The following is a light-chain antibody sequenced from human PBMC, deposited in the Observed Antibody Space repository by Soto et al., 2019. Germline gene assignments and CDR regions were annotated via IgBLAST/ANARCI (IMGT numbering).Light chain of an antibody. CDR1: QTISSW. J-gene: IGKJ1*01. CDR3: QHYNSYSEA. Sequence: DIQMTQSPSTLSGSVGDRATITCRASQTISSWLAWYQQKPGKAPKLLIYKASTLKGGVPSRFSGSGSGTEFTLTISSLQPDDFATYYCQHYNSYSEAFGQGTKVDIK. V-gene: IGKV1-5*03. CDR2: KAS.